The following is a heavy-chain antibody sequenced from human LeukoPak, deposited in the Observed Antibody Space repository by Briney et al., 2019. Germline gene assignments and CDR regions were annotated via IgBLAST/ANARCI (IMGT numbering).Heavy chain of an antibody. CDR1: GGSISSYH. V-gene: IGHV4-59*01. D-gene: IGHD1-14*01. J-gene: IGHJ2*01. CDR3: ARGNHLHWYFDL. Sequence: SETLSLTCTVSGGSISSYHWSWIRQPPGKGLEWIGYIYYSGSTNYNPSLKSRVTISVDTSKNQFSLKLSSVTAADTAVYYCARGNHLHWYFDLWGRGTLVTVSS. CDR2: IYYSGST.